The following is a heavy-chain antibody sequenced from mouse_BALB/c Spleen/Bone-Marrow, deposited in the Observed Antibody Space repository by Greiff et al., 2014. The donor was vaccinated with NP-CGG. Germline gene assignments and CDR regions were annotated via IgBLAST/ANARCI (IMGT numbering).Heavy chain of an antibody. J-gene: IGHJ3*01. V-gene: IGHV14-3*02. Sequence: EVQRVESGAELVKPGASVKLSCTASGFNIKDAYMPWVKQRPAQGLEWIGRIAPANGNTEYDPKFLDKATITADTSSNTAYLQLSSLTSEDTAVYYCARSPGEVNYWGQGTLVTVSA. CDR3: ARSPGEVNY. CDR2: IAPANGNT. CDR1: GFNIKDAY. D-gene: IGHD1-3*01.